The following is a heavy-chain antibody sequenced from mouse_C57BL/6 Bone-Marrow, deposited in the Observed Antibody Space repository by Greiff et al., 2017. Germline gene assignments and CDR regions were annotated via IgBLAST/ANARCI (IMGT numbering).Heavy chain of an antibody. V-gene: IGHV1-63*01. CDR1: GYTFTNYW. J-gene: IGHJ1*03. CDR2: IYPGGGYT. D-gene: IGHD2-4*01. Sequence: VQLQQSGAGLVRPGTSVKMSCKASGYTFTNYWIGWAKQRPGHGLEWIGDIYPGGGYTNYNEKFKGKATLTADKSSSTAYMQFSSLTSEDSAIYYCARYDSYWYFDVWGTGTTVTVSS. CDR3: ARYDSYWYFDV.